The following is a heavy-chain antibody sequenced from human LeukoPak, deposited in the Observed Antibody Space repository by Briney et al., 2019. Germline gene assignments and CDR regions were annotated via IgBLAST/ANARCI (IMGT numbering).Heavy chain of an antibody. CDR2: IYYSGST. D-gene: IGHD6-13*01. V-gene: IGHV4-59*11. CDR3: AREARGSSWYYFDY. CDR1: GGSISSHY. J-gene: IGHJ4*02. Sequence: SETLSLTCTVSGGSISSHYWSWIRQPPGKGLEWIGYIYYSGSTNYNPSLKSRVTISVDTSKNQFSLKLSSVTAADTAVYYCAREARGSSWYYFDYWGQGTLVTVSS.